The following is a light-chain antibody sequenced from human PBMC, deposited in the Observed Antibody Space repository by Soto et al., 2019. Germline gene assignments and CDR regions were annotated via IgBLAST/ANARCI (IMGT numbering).Light chain of an antibody. CDR3: CSYATSSAYV. Sequence: QSVLTQPASVSGSPGQSITISCTGTSSDVGSYNLVSWYQHHPGKTPKLIIYEGSGRPSGVSNRFSGSKSGNTASLTISGLLAEDEADYYCCSYATSSAYVFGSGTKVTVL. CDR2: EGS. J-gene: IGLJ1*01. CDR1: SSDVGSYNL. V-gene: IGLV2-23*01.